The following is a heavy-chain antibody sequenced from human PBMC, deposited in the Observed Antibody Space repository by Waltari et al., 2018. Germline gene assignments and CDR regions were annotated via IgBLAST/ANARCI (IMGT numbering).Heavy chain of an antibody. CDR2: IKQDGSEK. CDR3: ARDWGSSGWSF. J-gene: IGHJ4*02. CDR1: GFTCSSYW. D-gene: IGHD6-19*01. Sequence: EVQLVESGGGLVQPGGSLRLSCAASGFTCSSYWMSWVRQAPGKGLEWVANIKQDGSEKYYVDSVKGRFTISRDNAKNSLYLQMNSLRAEDTAVYYCARDWGSSGWSFGGQGTLVTVSS. V-gene: IGHV3-7*01.